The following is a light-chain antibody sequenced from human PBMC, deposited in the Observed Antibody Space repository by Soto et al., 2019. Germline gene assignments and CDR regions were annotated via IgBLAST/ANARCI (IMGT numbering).Light chain of an antibody. Sequence: DVPMTQSPSTLSSSLGDSVTITCRASQSSSRWLAWFQQKTGKAPKILIYKESNVEDRVPKRFSGSGSGTEFILTISSLQPDDVATYYGQQYDSYSWTFGQGTKVDIK. V-gene: IGKV1-5*03. CDR2: KES. CDR3: QQYDSYSWT. CDR1: QSSSRW. J-gene: IGKJ1*01.